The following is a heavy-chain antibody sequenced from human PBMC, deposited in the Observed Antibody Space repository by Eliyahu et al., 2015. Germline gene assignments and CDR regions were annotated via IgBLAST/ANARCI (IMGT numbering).Heavy chain of an antibody. D-gene: IGHD5-12*01. J-gene: IGHJ6*02. CDR2: IDWGDYK. V-gene: IGHV2-70*15. Sequence: QVTLRESGPALVKPTQTLTLTCTFSGFSLTTTGMCVSWVRQPPGKALELLSRIDWGDYKYYMTSLRTRLTVSKDTSKNQVVLAMTNLDPVDTATYYCARTLLVDRLMVHGMDIWGQGTTVTVSS. CDR1: GFSLTTTGMC. CDR3: ARTLLVDRLMVHGMDI.